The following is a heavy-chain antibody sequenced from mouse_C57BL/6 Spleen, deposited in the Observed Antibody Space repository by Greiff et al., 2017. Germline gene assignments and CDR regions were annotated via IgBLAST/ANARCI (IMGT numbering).Heavy chain of an antibody. J-gene: IGHJ4*01. CDR3: ARRSSGYEAMDY. D-gene: IGHD3-2*02. CDR2: IYPSDSET. CDR1: GYTFTSYW. Sequence: QVQLQQPGAELVRPGSSVKLSCKASGYTFTSYWLDWVKQRPGQGLEWIGNIYPSDSETHYNPKFKDKATLTVDKSSSTAYMQLSSLTSEDSAVYYCARRSSGYEAMDYWGQGTSVTVAS. V-gene: IGHV1-61*01.